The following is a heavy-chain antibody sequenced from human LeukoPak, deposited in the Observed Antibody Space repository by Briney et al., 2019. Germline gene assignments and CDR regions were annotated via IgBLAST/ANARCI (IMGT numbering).Heavy chain of an antibody. D-gene: IGHD6-19*01. J-gene: IGHJ4*02. V-gene: IGHV3-7*01. Sequence: QSGGSLRLSCTASGFIFSGSWMAWIRQAPGKGLEWVAIIKKDGSEKYYVDSMKGRFTISRDDSKNTLFLQMNNLRVEDTAVYYCAREDSSGWYTAYWGQGTLVTVSS. CDR3: AREDSSGWYTAY. CDR1: GFIFSGSW. CDR2: IKKDGSEK.